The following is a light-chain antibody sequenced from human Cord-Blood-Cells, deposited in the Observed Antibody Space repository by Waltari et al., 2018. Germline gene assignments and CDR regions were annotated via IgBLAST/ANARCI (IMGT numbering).Light chain of an antibody. CDR2: SAS. V-gene: IGKV1-39*01. CDR1: QSISSY. Sequence: DVQMTQSTSPLSSSIRGRVTITCRARQSISSYLNWYHQKPGKAPKLLIYSASSLQSGVPSRFSGSGSGTDCTLTISSLQPEDFASYYCQQSYSTPRTFGQGTKLEIK. CDR3: QQSYSTPRT. J-gene: IGKJ2*01.